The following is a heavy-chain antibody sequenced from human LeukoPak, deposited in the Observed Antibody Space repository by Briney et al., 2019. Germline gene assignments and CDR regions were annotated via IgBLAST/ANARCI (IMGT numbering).Heavy chain of an antibody. D-gene: IGHD3-10*01. V-gene: IGHV3-30*18. J-gene: IGHJ4*02. CDR3: AKRSSGETSMDY. CDR2: ISYDGSNK. CDR1: GFTFSSYG. Sequence: GRSLRLSCAASGFTFSSYGMHWVRQAPGKGLEWVAVISYDGSNKYYADSVKGRFTISRDNSKNTLYLQMNSLRAEDTAVYYCAKRSSGETSMDYWGQGTLVTVSS.